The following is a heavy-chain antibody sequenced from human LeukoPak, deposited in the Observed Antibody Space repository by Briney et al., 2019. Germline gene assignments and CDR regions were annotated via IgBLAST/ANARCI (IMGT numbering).Heavy chain of an antibody. CDR3: ARDRLSRTDRNTMTPLRGDY. J-gene: IGHJ4*02. D-gene: IGHD3-22*01. V-gene: IGHV3-48*01. CDR1: GFTFSSYS. Sequence: PGGSLRLSCAASGFTFSSYSMNWVRQAPGKGLEWVSYISSSSSTIYYADSVKGRFTISRDNAKNSLYLQMNSLRAEDTAVYYCARDRLSRTDRNTMTPLRGDYWGQGTLVTVSS. CDR2: ISSSSSTI.